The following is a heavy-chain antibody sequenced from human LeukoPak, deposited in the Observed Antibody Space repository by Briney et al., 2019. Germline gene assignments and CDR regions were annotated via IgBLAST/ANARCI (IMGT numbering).Heavy chain of an antibody. CDR1: GGSISSYY. J-gene: IGHJ4*02. Sequence: SETLSLTCTVSGGSISSYYWSWIRQPPGKGLEWIGYIYYSGSTNYNPPLKSRVTISVDTSKNHFSLELSSVTGADTAVYYCARESYGTGEFYWGQGTLVTVSS. V-gene: IGHV4-59*12. CDR3: ARESYGTGEFY. D-gene: IGHD7-27*01. CDR2: IYYSGST.